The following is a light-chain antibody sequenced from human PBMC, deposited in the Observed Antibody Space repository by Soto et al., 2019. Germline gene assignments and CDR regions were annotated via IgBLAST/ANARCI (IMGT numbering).Light chain of an antibody. V-gene: IGKV3-15*01. CDR2: GAS. J-gene: IGKJ1*01. CDR1: ESVSSN. Sequence: ETVMTQSAATLSVSPGERATLSCRASESVSSNLVWYQQKPGQAPRLLIYGASTRVTGIPARFSGSGSGTEFTPTISSLQSEDFAVYYCQQYKNWPRTFGQGTKVEIK. CDR3: QQYKNWPRT.